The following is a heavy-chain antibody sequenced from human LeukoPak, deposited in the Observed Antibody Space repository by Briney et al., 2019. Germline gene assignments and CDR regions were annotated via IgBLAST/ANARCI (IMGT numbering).Heavy chain of an antibody. CDR2: IKQDGSEK. CDR3: ARDPFSYYYDPHYTDV. J-gene: IGHJ6*03. D-gene: IGHD3-22*01. V-gene: IGHV3-7*01. Sequence: GGSLRLSCAASRFTFSSYWMSWVRQAPGKGLEWVANIKQDGSEKYYVDSVKGRFTISRDNAKNSLYLQMNSLRAEDTAVYYCARDPFSYYYDPHYTDVWGKGTTVTVSS. CDR1: RFTFSSYW.